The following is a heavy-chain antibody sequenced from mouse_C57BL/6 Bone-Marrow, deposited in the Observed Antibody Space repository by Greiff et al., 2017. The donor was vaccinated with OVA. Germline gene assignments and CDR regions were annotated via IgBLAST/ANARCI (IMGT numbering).Heavy chain of an antibody. V-gene: IGHV1-64*01. CDR1: GYTFTSYW. D-gene: IGHD1-1*01. J-gene: IGHJ4*01. Sequence: QVQLQQPGAELVKPGASVKLSCKASGYTFTSYWMHWVKQRPGQGLEWIGMIHPNSGSTNYNEKFKSKATLTVDKSASTAYMQLSSLTSEDSAVYYCARRGSSPMDYWGQGTSVTVSS. CDR2: IHPNSGST. CDR3: ARRGSSPMDY.